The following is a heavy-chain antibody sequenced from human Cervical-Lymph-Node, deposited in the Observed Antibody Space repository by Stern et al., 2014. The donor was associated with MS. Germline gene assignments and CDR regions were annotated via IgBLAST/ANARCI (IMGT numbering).Heavy chain of an antibody. Sequence: QVQLQESGPGLVKPSETLSRTCTVSGGSISSSYYWGWIRQSSGKGLEWIGSIDDTGRTFYNPSLKSRVTISADTSHNQFSLKLSSVTAADTAVYYCVRQVTVRSRFDYWGQGTLVTVSS. D-gene: IGHD4-11*01. CDR3: VRQVTVRSRFDY. J-gene: IGHJ4*02. CDR2: IDDTGRT. V-gene: IGHV4-39*01. CDR1: GGSISSSYY.